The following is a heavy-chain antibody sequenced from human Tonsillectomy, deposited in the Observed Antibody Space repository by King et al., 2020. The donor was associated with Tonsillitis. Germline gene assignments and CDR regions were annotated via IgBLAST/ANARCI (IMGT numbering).Heavy chain of an antibody. Sequence: QLVQSGAEVKKPGASVKVSCKVSGYTLTELSMHWVRQAPGKGLEWMGGFDPEDGETIYAQKFQGRVTMTEDTSTETAYMELSSLRSEDTAVYYCATPPPYSSGWSNKYYFDYWGQGTLVTVSS. CDR3: ATPPPYSSGWSNKYYFDY. CDR2: FDPEDGET. D-gene: IGHD6-19*01. CDR1: GYTLTELS. J-gene: IGHJ4*02. V-gene: IGHV1-24*01.